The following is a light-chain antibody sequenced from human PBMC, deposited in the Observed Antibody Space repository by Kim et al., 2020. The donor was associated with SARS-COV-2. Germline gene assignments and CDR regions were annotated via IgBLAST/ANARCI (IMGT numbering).Light chain of an antibody. CDR3: QKCDRASWT. V-gene: IGKV1-27*01. J-gene: IGKJ1*01. CDR2: AAS. Sequence: DIQMTQSPSSLSASVGDRVTITCRASQDISNYLAWFQLKPGKAPKLLIYAASALQPGVPSRFSGSGSGTDFTLTVTSLQPEDVATYYSQKCDRASWTFGQGTKVDIK. CDR1: QDISNY.